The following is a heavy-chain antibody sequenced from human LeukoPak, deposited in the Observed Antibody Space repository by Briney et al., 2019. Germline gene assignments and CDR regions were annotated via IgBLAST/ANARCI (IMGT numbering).Heavy chain of an antibody. J-gene: IGHJ4*02. D-gene: IGHD2-2*01. V-gene: IGHV4-39*01. CDR3: ASQSPRYCSSTSCGGY. Sequence: KPSETLSLTCTVSGGSISSSSYYWGWIRQPPGKELEWIGSIYYSGSTYYNPSLKSRVTISVDTSKNQFSLKLSSVTAADTAVYYCASQSPRYCSSTSCGGYWGQGTLVTVSS. CDR2: IYYSGST. CDR1: GGSISSSSYY.